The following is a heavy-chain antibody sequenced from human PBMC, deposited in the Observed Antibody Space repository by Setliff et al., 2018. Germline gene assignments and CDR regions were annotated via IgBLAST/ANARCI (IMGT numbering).Heavy chain of an antibody. Sequence: ASVKVSCKASGYTFTSYYMHWVRQAPGQGLEWMGIINPSGGSTSYAQKFQGRVTMTTDTSTSTAYMELRSLRSDDTAVYYCARVRLGLPMVDYWGQGTLVTVSS. J-gene: IGHJ4*02. D-gene: IGHD5-18*01. CDR3: ARVRLGLPMVDY. V-gene: IGHV1-46*01. CDR2: INPSGGST. CDR1: GYTFTSYY.